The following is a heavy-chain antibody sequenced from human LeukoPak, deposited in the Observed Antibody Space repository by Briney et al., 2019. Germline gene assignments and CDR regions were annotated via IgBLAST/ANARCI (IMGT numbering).Heavy chain of an antibody. J-gene: IGHJ4*02. Sequence: SETLSLTCAVYGGSFSGYYWSWIRQPPGKGLEWIGEMNHSGSTNYNPSLKTRVTISVDTSKNQFSLKLSSVTAADTAVYYCARGNYYESRGYYDYWSQGTLVTVSS. CDR1: GGSFSGYY. V-gene: IGHV4-34*01. D-gene: IGHD3-22*01. CDR2: MNHSGST. CDR3: ARGNYYESRGYYDY.